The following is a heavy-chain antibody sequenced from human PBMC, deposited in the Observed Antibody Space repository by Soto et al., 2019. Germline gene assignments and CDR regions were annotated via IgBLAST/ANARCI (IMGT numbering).Heavy chain of an antibody. CDR3: ARWYYYDSSGYFDY. V-gene: IGHV4-59*08. D-gene: IGHD3-22*01. Sequence: SETMSLTCTVSGGSISSYYWSWIRQTPGKGLEWIGYIYYSGSTNYNPSLKSRVTISVDTSKNQFSLKLSSVTAADTAVYYCARWYYYDSSGYFDYWGQGTLVTVSS. J-gene: IGHJ4*02. CDR1: GGSISSYY. CDR2: IYYSGST.